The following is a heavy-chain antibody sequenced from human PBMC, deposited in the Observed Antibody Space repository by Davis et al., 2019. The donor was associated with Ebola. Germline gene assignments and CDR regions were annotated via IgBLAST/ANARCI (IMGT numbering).Heavy chain of an antibody. J-gene: IGHJ3*02. CDR1: GYSFTTYW. CDR2: ISPGDSDT. Sequence: GESLKISCKGSGYSFTTYWIGWVRQMPGKGLEWMGIISPGDSDTRYSPSFQGQVTISADKSINTAYLQWSSLKASDTAMYYCARHGLLAPHSSGYHDAFDIWGQGTMVTVSS. V-gene: IGHV5-51*01. D-gene: IGHD3-22*01. CDR3: ARHGLLAPHSSGYHDAFDI.